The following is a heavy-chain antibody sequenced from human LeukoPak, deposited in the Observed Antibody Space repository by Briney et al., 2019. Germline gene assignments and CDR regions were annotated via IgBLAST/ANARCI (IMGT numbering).Heavy chain of an antibody. CDR2: ISSSSSYI. CDR3: ARAKWLRFFDY. J-gene: IGHJ4*02. V-gene: IGHV3-21*01. D-gene: IGHD5-12*01. CDR1: GFTFSSYS. Sequence: GGSLRLSCAASGFTFSSYSMNWVRQAPGKGLEWVSSISSSSSYIYYADSVKGRFTISRDNAKNSLYLQMNSLRAEDTAVYYCARAKWLRFFDYWGQGTLVTVSS.